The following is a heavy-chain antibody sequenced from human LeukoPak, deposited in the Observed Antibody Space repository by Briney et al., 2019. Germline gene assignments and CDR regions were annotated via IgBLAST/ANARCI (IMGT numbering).Heavy chain of an antibody. Sequence: ASVKVSCKVSGYTLTELSMHWVRQAPGKGLEWMGGFDPEDGETIYAQKFQGRVTMTEDTSTDTAYMELSSLRSEDTAVYYCATVHGSDHQERAFDIWGQGTMVTVSS. V-gene: IGHV1-24*01. CDR1: GYTLTELS. J-gene: IGHJ3*02. CDR3: ATVHGSDHQERAFDI. CDR2: FDPEDGET. D-gene: IGHD1-26*01.